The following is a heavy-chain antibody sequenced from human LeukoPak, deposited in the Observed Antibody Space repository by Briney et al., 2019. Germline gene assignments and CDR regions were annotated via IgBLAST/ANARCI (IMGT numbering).Heavy chain of an antibody. Sequence: SVKVSCKASGYTFTSYAISWVRLAPGQGLEWMGGVIPLFGTAHYTQKFQGRVTFTADKSTSTAYMELTSLKSDDTAIYYCARDTFTVTIPQHDAFDVWGQGTMITVSS. J-gene: IGHJ3*01. CDR3: ARDTFTVTIPQHDAFDV. D-gene: IGHD4-17*01. V-gene: IGHV1-69*06. CDR2: VIPLFGTA. CDR1: GYTFTSYA.